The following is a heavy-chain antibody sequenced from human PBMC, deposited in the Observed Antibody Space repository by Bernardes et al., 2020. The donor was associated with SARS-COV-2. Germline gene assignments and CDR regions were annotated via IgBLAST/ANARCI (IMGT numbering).Heavy chain of an antibody. V-gene: IGHV1-18*01. CDR3: ASDSSPRLPTEKNWFDP. J-gene: IGHJ5*02. D-gene: IGHD2-21*02. CDR1: GYTFTSSG. CDR2: ISGYNGNT. Sequence: SVKVSFKASGYTFTSSGMTWVRQAPGQGLEWMGWISGYNGNTKYAQNLQGRVTMTTDTSTSTAYMELRRLRADDTAMYYCASDSSPRLPTEKNWFDPWGQGTLVTVSS.